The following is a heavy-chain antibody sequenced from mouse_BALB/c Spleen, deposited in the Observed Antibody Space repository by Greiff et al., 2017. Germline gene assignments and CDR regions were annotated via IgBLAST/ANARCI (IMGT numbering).Heavy chain of an antibody. CDR2: ISSGGGST. CDR1: GFAFSSYD. J-gene: IGHJ2*01. V-gene: IGHV5-12-1*01. D-gene: IGHD3-2*01. Sequence: EVKLVESGGGLVKPGGSLKLSCAASGFAFSSYDMSWVRQTPEKRLEWVAYISSGGGSTYYPDTVKGRFTISRDNAKNTLYLQMSSLKSEDTAMYYCARQDSSGQINYWGQGTTLTVSS. CDR3: ARQDSSGQINY.